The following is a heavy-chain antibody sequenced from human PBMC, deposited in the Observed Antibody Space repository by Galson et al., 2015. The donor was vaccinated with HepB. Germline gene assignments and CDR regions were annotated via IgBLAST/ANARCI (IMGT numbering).Heavy chain of an antibody. CDR2: IYYSGST. D-gene: IGHD2-2*01. CDR1: GGSISSGGYY. CDR3: ARLGYCSSTSCHHWYFDL. Sequence: TLSLTCTVSGGSISSGGYYWSWIRQHPGKGLEWIGYIYYSGSTYYNPSLKSRVTISVDTSKNQFSLKLSSVTAADTAVYYCARLGYCSSTSCHHWYFDLWGRGTLVTVSS. V-gene: IGHV4-31*03. J-gene: IGHJ2*01.